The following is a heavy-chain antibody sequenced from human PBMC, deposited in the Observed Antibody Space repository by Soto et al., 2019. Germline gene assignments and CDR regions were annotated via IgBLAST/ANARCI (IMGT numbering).Heavy chain of an antibody. D-gene: IGHD3-3*01. CDR1: GYSFTSYW. V-gene: IGHV5-51*01. J-gene: IGHJ4*02. Sequence: GESLKISCKGSGYSFTSYWIGWVRQMPGKGLEWMGIIYPGDSDTRYSPSFQGQVTISADKSISTAYLQWSSLKASDTAMYYCARSTYYDFWSGPRHFDYWGQGTLVTVSS. CDR2: IYPGDSDT. CDR3: ARSTYYDFWSGPRHFDY.